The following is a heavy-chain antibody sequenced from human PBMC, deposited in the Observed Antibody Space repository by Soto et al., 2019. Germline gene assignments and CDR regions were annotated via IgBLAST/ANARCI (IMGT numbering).Heavy chain of an antibody. D-gene: IGHD2-21*01. Sequence: SETLSLTCTVSGGSISSSIYYGGWIRQPPGKGLEWIGSIFYSGSTYYNPSLKSRVTISVDTSKNQFSLKLSSVTAADTAVYYCARDASGFDSYYGMDVWGQGTTVTVSS. CDR2: IFYSGST. J-gene: IGHJ6*02. CDR1: GGSISSSIYY. V-gene: IGHV4-39*07. CDR3: ARDASGFDSYYGMDV.